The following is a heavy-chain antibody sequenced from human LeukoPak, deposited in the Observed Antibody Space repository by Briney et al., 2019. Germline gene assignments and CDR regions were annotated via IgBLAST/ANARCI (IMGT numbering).Heavy chain of an antibody. CDR2: FDPEDGET. V-gene: IGHV1-24*01. CDR3: AFSVGDSGSYYERAFDI. J-gene: IGHJ3*02. Sequence: GASVKVSCKVSGYTLTELSMHWVRQAPGKGLEWMGGFDPEDGETIYAQKFQGRVTMTEDTSTDTAYMELSSLRSEDTAVYYCAFSVGDSGSYYERAFDIWGQGTMVTVSS. CDR1: GYTLTELS. D-gene: IGHD1-26*01.